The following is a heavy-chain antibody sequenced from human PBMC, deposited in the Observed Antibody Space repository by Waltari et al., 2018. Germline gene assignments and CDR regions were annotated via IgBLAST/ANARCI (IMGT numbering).Heavy chain of an antibody. CDR2: IYYSGST. J-gene: IGHJ5*02. D-gene: IGHD2-15*01. V-gene: IGHV4-59*01. Sequence: QVQLQESGPGLVKPSETLSPTCTVSGGSTSSYYWSWIRQPPGKGLEWIGYIYYSGSTNYNPSLKSRVTISVDTSKNQFSLKLSSVTAADTAVYYCAGSPANWFDPWGQGTLVTVSS. CDR1: GGSTSSYY. CDR3: AGSPANWFDP.